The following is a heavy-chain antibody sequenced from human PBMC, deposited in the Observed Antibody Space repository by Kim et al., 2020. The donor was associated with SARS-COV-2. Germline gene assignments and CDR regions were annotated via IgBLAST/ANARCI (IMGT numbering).Heavy chain of an antibody. D-gene: IGHD3-16*01. J-gene: IGHJ3*01. CDR3: ARDGAEDDAFDV. Sequence: TNYNPSLKSRATISLDISKKQVSLQLTSVTAADTAVYYCARDGAEDDAFDVWGQGTLVTVS. V-gene: IGHV4-59*01. CDR2: T.